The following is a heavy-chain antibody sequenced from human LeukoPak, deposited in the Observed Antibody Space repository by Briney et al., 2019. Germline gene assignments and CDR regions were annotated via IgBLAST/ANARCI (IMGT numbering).Heavy chain of an antibody. D-gene: IGHD5-24*01. Sequence: PSENLSLTCTVSGGSISSYYWSWIRQPPGKGLVWIGYIYYSGSNNYHPPLKSRTIISVDTSKNHFAQKLSSVTAADTAVYDCARDRARDGSDYWGQGTLVTVSS. CDR1: GGSISSYY. J-gene: IGHJ4*02. CDR2: IYYSGSN. V-gene: IGHV4-59*01. CDR3: ARDRARDGSDY.